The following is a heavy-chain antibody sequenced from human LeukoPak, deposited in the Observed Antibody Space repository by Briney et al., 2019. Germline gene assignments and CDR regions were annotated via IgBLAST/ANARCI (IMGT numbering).Heavy chain of an antibody. Sequence: GGSLRLSCAASGFTLSSYGMHWVRQAPGKGLEWVAVISYDGSNKYYADSVKGRFTISRDNSKNTLYLQMNSLRAEDTAVYYCAKGRHYYGSGSYYWGQGTLVTVSS. CDR1: GFTLSSYG. J-gene: IGHJ4*02. D-gene: IGHD3-10*01. CDR2: ISYDGSNK. CDR3: AKGRHYYGSGSYY. V-gene: IGHV3-30*18.